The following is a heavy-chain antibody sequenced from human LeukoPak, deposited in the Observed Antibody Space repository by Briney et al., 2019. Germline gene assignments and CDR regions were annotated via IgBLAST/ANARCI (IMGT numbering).Heavy chain of an antibody. D-gene: IGHD4/OR15-4a*01. Sequence: KPSETLSLTCTVSGGSTNSYYWSWIRQPPGQGLEWIGYIYYSGTTYYNPSLKSRVTISVDTSKKQFSLKLSSVTAADTAVYYCARYGASVRGFDSWGQGTLVTVSS. CDR2: IYYSGTT. CDR3: ARYGASVRGFDS. V-gene: IGHV4-59*01. CDR1: GGSTNSYY. J-gene: IGHJ4*02.